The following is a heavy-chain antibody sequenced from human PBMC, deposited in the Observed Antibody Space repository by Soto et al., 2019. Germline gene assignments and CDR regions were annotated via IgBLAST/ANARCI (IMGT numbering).Heavy chain of an antibody. CDR1: GGSISSYY. CDR2: IYYSGRA. Sequence: QVHLQESGPGLVKPSETLSLTCIVSGGSISSYYWSWIRQPPGKALEWIGYIYYSGRAYYNSSLKRRVTISVDTSKTQFSLKLISVTAADTAVYYCARGRGVLYGMDVWGQGTTVTVSS. J-gene: IGHJ6*02. CDR3: ARGRGVLYGMDV. V-gene: IGHV4-59*01. D-gene: IGHD6-6*01.